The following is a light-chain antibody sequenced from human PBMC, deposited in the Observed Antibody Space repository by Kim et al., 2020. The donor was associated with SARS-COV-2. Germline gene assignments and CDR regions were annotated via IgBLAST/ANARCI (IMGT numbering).Light chain of an antibody. CDR3: QRYDTSPGT. Sequence: EIVLSQSPCTLSLSPGERATLSCRASQSVSSSYLAWYQHKPGQAPRLLIYGASNRGTGTPDRFSGSGSGTDFTLTISRLEPEDFAVYYCQRYDTSPGTLGRGTTVDIK. V-gene: IGKV3-20*01. CDR2: GAS. CDR1: QSVSSSY. J-gene: IGKJ1*01.